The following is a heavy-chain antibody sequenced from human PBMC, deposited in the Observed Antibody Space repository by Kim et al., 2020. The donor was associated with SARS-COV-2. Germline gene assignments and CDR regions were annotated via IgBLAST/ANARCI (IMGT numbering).Heavy chain of an antibody. J-gene: IGHJ2*01. Sequence: GSLRLSCAASGFTFSSYSMNWVRQAPGKGLEWVSSISSSSSYIYYADSVKGRFTISRDNAKNSLYLQMNSLRAEDTAVYYCARDLLSTGWGRPAATKYFDIWGRGTLVSVSS. CDR2: ISSSSSYI. CDR1: GFTFSSYS. D-gene: IGHD2-2*01. CDR3: ARDLLSTGWGRPAATKYFDI. V-gene: IGHV3-21*01.